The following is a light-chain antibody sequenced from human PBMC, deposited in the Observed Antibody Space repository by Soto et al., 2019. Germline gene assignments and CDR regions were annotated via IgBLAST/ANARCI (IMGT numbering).Light chain of an antibody. J-gene: IGLJ1*01. CDR3: GSWDSSLSAYV. CDR1: SSNIGGNS. V-gene: IGLV1-51*01. Sequence: QSVLTQPPSVSAAPGQKVTISCSGSSSNIGGNSVSWYQQLPGTAPKLLIYDDDKRPSGIPDRFSGSKSGTSATLDITGFRTGDEADYYCGSWDSSLSAYVFGTGTKVTVL. CDR2: DDD.